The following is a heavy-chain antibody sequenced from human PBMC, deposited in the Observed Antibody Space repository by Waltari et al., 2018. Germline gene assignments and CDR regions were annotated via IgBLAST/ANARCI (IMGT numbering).Heavy chain of an antibody. Sequence: QVQLQESGPGLVKPSETLSLTCTVSGVSISSYYWSWIRQPPGKGLEWIGYIYYSGSRGSTSYSPSLKSRVTISVDTSKKQFSLNLNSMTAADTAVYYCARHGNSWLPFDYWGQGTLVTLSS. V-gene: IGHV4-59*08. CDR3: ARHGNSWLPFDY. D-gene: IGHD5-18*01. CDR1: GVSISSYY. CDR2: IYYSGSRGST. J-gene: IGHJ4*02.